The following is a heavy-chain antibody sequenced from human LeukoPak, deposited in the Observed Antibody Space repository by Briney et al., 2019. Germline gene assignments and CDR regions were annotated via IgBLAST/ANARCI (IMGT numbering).Heavy chain of an antibody. CDR3: ARERDVVPAGEGFDY. Sequence: ASVKVSCKASGGTFSSYAISWVRQAPGQGLEWMGGIIPIFGTANYAQKFQGRVTITADESTSTAYMELSSLRSEDTAVYYCARERDVVPAGEGFDYWGQGTLVTVSS. J-gene: IGHJ4*02. CDR1: GGTFSSYA. D-gene: IGHD2-2*01. V-gene: IGHV1-69*13. CDR2: IIPIFGTA.